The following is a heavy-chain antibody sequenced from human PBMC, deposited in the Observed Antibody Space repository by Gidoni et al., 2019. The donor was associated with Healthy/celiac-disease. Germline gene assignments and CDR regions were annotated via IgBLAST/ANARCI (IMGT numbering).Heavy chain of an antibody. CDR2: ISGSGGST. J-gene: IGHJ4*02. D-gene: IGHD4-17*01. CDR1: GFPFSSNA. Sequence: EVQLLESGGGLVQPGGSLSLSCAASGFPFSSNAMSWVRQAPGKGLEWVSAISGSGGSTYYADSVKGRFTISRDNSKNTLYLQMNSLRAEDTAVYYCAKGTMTTVTTAPAYWGQGTLVTVSS. V-gene: IGHV3-23*01. CDR3: AKGTMTTVTTAPAY.